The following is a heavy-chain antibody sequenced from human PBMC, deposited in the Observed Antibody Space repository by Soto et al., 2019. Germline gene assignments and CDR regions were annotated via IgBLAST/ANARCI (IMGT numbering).Heavy chain of an antibody. V-gene: IGHV1-8*01. CDR3: ATERWEDAFDI. CDR2: MNPNSGNT. Sequence: GASVKVSWKASGYTFTSYDITWVRQATGQGLEWMGWMNPNSGNTGYAQKFQGRVTMTRNTSIGTAYMELSSLRSEDTAVYYCATERWEDAFDIWGQGTMVTVSS. J-gene: IGHJ3*02. CDR1: GYTFTSYD. D-gene: IGHD1-26*01.